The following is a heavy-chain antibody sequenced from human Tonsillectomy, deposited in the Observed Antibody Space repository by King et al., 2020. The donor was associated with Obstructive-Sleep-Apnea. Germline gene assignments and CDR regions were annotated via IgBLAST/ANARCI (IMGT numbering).Heavy chain of an antibody. D-gene: IGHD3-3*01. Sequence: VQLVESGGGLVKPGGSLRLSCGASGFTCSNAWVSWVRQAPGKGLEWVGRIKSKTDGGTTDYAAPVKGRFTISREDSKNTLYLQMNSLKTEDTAVYYCTKTYYDFWGGYSIDYWGQGTLVTVSS. CDR3: TKTYYDFWGGYSIDY. J-gene: IGHJ4*02. CDR2: IKSKTDGGTT. CDR1: GFTCSNAW. V-gene: IGHV3-15*01.